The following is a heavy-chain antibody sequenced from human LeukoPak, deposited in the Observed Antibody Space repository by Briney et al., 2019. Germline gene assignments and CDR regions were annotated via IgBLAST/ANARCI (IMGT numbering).Heavy chain of an antibody. V-gene: IGHV3-21*01. J-gene: IGHJ4*02. Sequence: GGSLRLSCAASGFIFSSYGFNWVRQAPGKGLEWVSSIGPTGTDTYHADSVKGRFTISRDNAKNSLYLQMDSLRAEDTAVYYCATESIGRHYDYWGQGTLLTVSS. CDR3: ATESIGRHYDY. CDR2: IGPTGTDT. D-gene: IGHD3-3*02. CDR1: GFIFSSYG.